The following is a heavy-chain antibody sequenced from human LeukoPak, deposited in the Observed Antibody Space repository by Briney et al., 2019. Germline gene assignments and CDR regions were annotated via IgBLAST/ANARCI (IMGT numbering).Heavy chain of an antibody. CDR3: AKKGTFGCNSSRCYGYFDY. CDR1: GFTFSSYV. Sequence: GGSLRLSCAASGFTFSSYVMSWVRQAPGKGLEWVSTISGSGGSTYYADSVKGRFTISRDNSKKTLYLQMNSLRAEDTAVYYCAKKGTFGCNSSRCYGYFDYWGQGTLVTVSS. CDR2: ISGSGGST. J-gene: IGHJ4*02. V-gene: IGHV3-23*01. D-gene: IGHD2/OR15-2a*01.